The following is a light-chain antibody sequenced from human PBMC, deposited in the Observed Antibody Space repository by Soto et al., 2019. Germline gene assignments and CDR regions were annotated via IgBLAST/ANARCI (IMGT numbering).Light chain of an antibody. Sequence: EGVLTQSPGTLSLSPGETATLSCRASQPVYGNSLAWYQQKPGQAPSLLIYGTSSRATGIPDMFTGSGSGTDFPLIISRLEPEDFAVYYCQQYHSAPGTFGQGTKVEVK. CDR2: GTS. CDR3: QQYHSAPGT. V-gene: IGKV3-20*01. J-gene: IGKJ1*01. CDR1: QPVYGNS.